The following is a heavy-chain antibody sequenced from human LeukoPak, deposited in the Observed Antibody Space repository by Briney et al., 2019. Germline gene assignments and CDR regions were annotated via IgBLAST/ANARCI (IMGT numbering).Heavy chain of an antibody. CDR1: GFTFSTYA. CDR2: IKPDGTDK. J-gene: IGHJ3*02. V-gene: IGHV3-7*01. Sequence: TGGSLRLSCAASGFTFSTYAMSWVRQAPGKGLEWLANIKPDGTDKYYVDSVKGRFTISRDNARNSLYLQMNTLRAEDTAVYYCAREKRGTDAFDIWGQGTMVTVSS. CDR3: AREKRGTDAFDI. D-gene: IGHD3-10*01.